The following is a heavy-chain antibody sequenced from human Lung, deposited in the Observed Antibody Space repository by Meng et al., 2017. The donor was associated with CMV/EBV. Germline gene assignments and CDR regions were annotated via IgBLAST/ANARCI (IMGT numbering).Heavy chain of an antibody. V-gene: IGHV4-34*01. CDR2: INHSGST. CDR1: GGSFSGYY. CDR3: ARSNIVVVVAATLGYYYYGMDV. Sequence: GSLRLSCAVYGGSFSGYYWSWIRQPPGKGLEWIGEINHSGSTNYNPSLKSRVTISVDTSKNQFSLKLSSVTAADTAVYYCARSNIVVVVAATLGYYYYGMDVWXQGNXVTVDS. D-gene: IGHD2-15*01. J-gene: IGHJ6*01.